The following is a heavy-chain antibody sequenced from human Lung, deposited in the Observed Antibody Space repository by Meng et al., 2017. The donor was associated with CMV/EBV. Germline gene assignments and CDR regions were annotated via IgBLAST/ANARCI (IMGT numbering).Heavy chain of an antibody. V-gene: IGHV4-30-4*01. CDR2: IYYKGRT. Sequence: SITEGDNYWAWIRQPPGKGLEWIGYIYYKGRTYYNPSLKSRVTISLDTSRNHFSLNLTSVTAADTAVYYCARSPKSVVRAERNYFDPWGQGTLVTVSS. D-gene: IGHD3-10*01. CDR1: SITEGDNY. J-gene: IGHJ5*02. CDR3: ARSPKSVVRAERNYFDP.